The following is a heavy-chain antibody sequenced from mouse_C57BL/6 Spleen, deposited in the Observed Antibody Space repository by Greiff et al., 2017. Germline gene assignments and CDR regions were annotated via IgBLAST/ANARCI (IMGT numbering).Heavy chain of an antibody. J-gene: IGHJ4*01. V-gene: IGHV3-6*01. Sequence: EVQLQESGPGLVKPSQSLSLTCSVTGYSITSGYYWNWIRQPPGNNLEWMGYKSYDGSNNYNPSLKNRISITLDKSKNQFFLKLNSVTTEDTATYCSARDDYDYDGAMDYWGQGTSVTVSS. CDR1: GYSITSGYY. D-gene: IGHD2-4*01. CDR3: ARDDYDYDGAMDY. CDR2: KSYDGSN.